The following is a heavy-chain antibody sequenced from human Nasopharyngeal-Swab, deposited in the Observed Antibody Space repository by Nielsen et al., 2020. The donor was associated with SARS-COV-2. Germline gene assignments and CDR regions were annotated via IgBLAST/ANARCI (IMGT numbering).Heavy chain of an antibody. V-gene: IGHV3-73*01. CDR2: IGDKEHNYAT. CDR3: TTDFYFDY. Sequence: GGSLRLSCAASGLTFSGSAVHWVRQASGKGLEWVGRIGDKEHNYATTYGASVQGRFTISRDDSKNTAFLQMDGLKTEDTALYYCTTDFYFDYWGQGALVTVSS. CDR1: GLTFSGSA. J-gene: IGHJ4*02.